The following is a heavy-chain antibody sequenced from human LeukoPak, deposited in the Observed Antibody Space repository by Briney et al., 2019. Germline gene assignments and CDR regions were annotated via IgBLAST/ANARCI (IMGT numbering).Heavy chain of an antibody. CDR2: ISYDGRNK. CDR3: ARNGLLRGYHTWFDS. Sequence: GGSLRLSCAASEFTFGNYAMHWVRQAPGKGLEWVAVISYDGRNKDYADSVKGRFTISRDNSQNTLYLQMNSLRTEDSAVYSCARNGLLRGYHTWFDSWGQGTLVTVSS. J-gene: IGHJ5*01. D-gene: IGHD3-3*01. V-gene: IGHV3-30*01. CDR1: EFTFGNYA.